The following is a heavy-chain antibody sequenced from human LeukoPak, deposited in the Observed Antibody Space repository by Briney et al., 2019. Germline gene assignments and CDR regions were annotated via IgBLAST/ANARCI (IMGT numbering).Heavy chain of an antibody. CDR2: IYSDNT. CDR1: GFTVSSNS. Sequence: PGGSLRLSCTVSGFTVSSNSMSWVRQAPGKGLEWVSFIYSDNTHYSDSVKGRFTISRDNSKNTLYLQMNSLRAEDTAVYYCARDRYLGSSSVDYWGQGTLVTVSS. J-gene: IGHJ4*02. CDR3: ARDRYLGSSSVDY. V-gene: IGHV3-53*01. D-gene: IGHD6-6*01.